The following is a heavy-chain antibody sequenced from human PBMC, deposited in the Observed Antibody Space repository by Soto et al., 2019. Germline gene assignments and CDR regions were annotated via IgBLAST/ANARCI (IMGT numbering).Heavy chain of an antibody. CDR2: FSHSGTS. D-gene: IGHD5-12*01. V-gene: IGHV4-59*01. Sequence: QVLLQESGPRLVKPSETLSLTCSVSGVSMNNYFWSWIRQSPGKGLEWIGYFSHSGTSNSNPSLKSRVTISVDTSQKEVSLRLTSVTAADTAVYYCARGQSSAYDWSFGPYKYYYLDVWCTGTTVTVSS. CDR1: GVSMNNYF. J-gene: IGHJ6*03. CDR3: ARGQSSAYDWSFGPYKYYYLDV.